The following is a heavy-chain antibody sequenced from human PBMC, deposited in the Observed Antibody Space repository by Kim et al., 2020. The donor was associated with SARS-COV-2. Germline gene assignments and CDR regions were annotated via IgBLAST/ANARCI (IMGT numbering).Heavy chain of an antibody. D-gene: IGHD3-10*01. Sequence: VKGRFTISRDNSKNTLYLQMNSLRAEDTAVYYCAKGAVLLWFGESYFDYWGQGTLVTVSS. CDR3: AKGAVLLWFGESYFDY. V-gene: IGHV3-23*01. J-gene: IGHJ4*02.